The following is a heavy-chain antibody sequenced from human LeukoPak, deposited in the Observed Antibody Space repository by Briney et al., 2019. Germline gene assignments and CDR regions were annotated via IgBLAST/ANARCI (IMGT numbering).Heavy chain of an antibody. CDR1: GFSFSTHA. D-gene: IGHD6-6*01. J-gene: IGHJ6*03. V-gene: IGHV3-30*01. Sequence: GMSLRLSCAASGFSFSTHALHWVRQAPGKGLEWVALISNDGNNQHYVSSAKRRFTISTDISTITMFLQINRMRNSYTPVYYFARQGSSLGYHHNFLDVWGKGTPVTVSS. CDR3: ARQGSSLGYHHNFLDV. CDR2: ISNDGNNQ.